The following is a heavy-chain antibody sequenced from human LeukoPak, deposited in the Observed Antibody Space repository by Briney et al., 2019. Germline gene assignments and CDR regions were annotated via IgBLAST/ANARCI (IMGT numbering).Heavy chain of an antibody. V-gene: IGHV4-34*01. Sequence: PSETLSLTCAVYGGSFSGYYWSWIRQPPGKGLEWIGEINHSGSTNYNPSLKSRVTISVDTSKNQFSLKLSSVTAADTAVYYCARDSSAVAGSFQYYFDYWGQGTLVTVSS. CDR2: INHSGST. CDR3: ARDSSAVAGSFQYYFDY. J-gene: IGHJ4*02. D-gene: IGHD6-19*01. CDR1: GGSFSGYY.